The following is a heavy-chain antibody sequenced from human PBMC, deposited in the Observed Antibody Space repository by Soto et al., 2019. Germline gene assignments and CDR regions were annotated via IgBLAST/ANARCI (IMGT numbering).Heavy chain of an antibody. V-gene: IGHV1-2*04. CDR1: GYTFTGYY. Sequence: ASVKVSCKASGYTFTGYYMHWVRQAPGQGLEWMGWINPNSGGTNYAQKFQGWVTMTRDTSISTAYMELSRLRSDDTAVYYCAREGAYSSGWSYYYYYYMDVWGKGTTVSVSS. CDR2: INPNSGGT. D-gene: IGHD6-19*01. CDR3: AREGAYSSGWSYYYYYYMDV. J-gene: IGHJ6*03.